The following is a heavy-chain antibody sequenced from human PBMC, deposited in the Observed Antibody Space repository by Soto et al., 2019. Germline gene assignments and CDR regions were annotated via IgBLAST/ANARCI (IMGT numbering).Heavy chain of an antibody. J-gene: IGHJ4*02. Sequence: ASVKVSCKASGCPFTGYYMHWVRQAPGQGLEWMGWINPNSGGTNYAQKFQGRVTMPRDTSPSTAYMVLSRLRSDDTAVYYCASGIPSVGGATICWSGYLPPRWGQGTLCTVSS. CDR1: GCPFTGYY. D-gene: IGHD3-3*01. V-gene: IGHV1-2*02. CDR3: ASGIPSVGGATICWSGYLPPR. CDR2: INPNSGGT.